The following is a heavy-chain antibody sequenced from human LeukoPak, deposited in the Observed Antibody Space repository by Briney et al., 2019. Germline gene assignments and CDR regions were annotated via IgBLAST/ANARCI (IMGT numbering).Heavy chain of an antibody. D-gene: IGHD5-12*01. J-gene: IGHJ4*02. CDR2: INTNTGNP. CDR1: GYTFTSYA. CDR3: ARDNVGWLRFAVASFPPDFDY. V-gene: IGHV7-4-1*02. Sequence: ASVKVSCKASGYTFTSYAMNWVRQAPGQGLEWMGWINTNTGNPTYAQGFTGRFVFSLDTSVSTAYLQISSLKAEDTAVYYCARDNVGWLRFAVASFPPDFDYWGQGTLVTVSS.